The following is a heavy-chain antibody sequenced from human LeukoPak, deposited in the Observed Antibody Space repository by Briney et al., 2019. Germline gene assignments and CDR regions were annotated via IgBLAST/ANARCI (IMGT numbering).Heavy chain of an antibody. CDR1: GFTFSSYG. V-gene: IGHV3-30*02. CDR2: IRYDGSNK. CDR3: ARVATPYNWFDP. D-gene: IGHD5-12*01. J-gene: IGHJ5*02. Sequence: GGSLRLSCAASGFTFSSYGMHWVRQAPGKGLEWVAFIRYDGSNKYYADSVKGRFTISRDNSKNTLYLQMNSLRAEDTAVYYCARVATPYNWFDPWGQGTLVTVSS.